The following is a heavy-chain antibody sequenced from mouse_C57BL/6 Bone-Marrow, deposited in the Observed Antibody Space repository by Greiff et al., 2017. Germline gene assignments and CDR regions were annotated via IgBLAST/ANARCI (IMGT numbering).Heavy chain of an antibody. CDR2: IYPGSGNT. J-gene: IGHJ3*01. Sequence: VQLVESGAELVRPGASVKLSCKASGYTFTDYYINWVKQRPGQGLEWIARIYPGSGNTYYNEKFKGKATLTAEKSSSTAYMQLSSLTSEDSAVYFCARAWFAYWGQGTLVTVSA. CDR1: GYTFTDYY. V-gene: IGHV1-76*01. CDR3: ARAWFAY.